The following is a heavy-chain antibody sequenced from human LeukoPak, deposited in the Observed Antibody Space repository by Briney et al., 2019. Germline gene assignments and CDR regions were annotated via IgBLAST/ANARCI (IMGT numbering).Heavy chain of an antibody. CDR1: GYPISSGYY. V-gene: IGHV4-38-2*02. J-gene: IGHJ4*02. D-gene: IGHD3-22*01. Sequence: SETLSLTCTVSGYPISSGYYWGWVRQPPGKGLEWIGIIYHSGNNYSNPSLQSRVTISVDAPKNQFSLKLSSVTAADTAVYYCARDLGSSGYDYLDYWGQGTLVTVSS. CDR2: IYHSGNN. CDR3: ARDLGSSGYDYLDY.